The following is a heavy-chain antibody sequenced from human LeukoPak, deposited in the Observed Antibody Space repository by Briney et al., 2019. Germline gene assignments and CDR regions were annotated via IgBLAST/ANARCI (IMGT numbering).Heavy chain of an antibody. CDR2: IFHSGVT. J-gene: IGHJ6*02. CDR3: ARDLAIAAAHGGGMDV. V-gene: IGHV4-4*02. D-gene: IGHD6-13*01. CDR1: GDSVNNTNW. Sequence: SGTLSFTCAVSGDSVNNTNWWTWVRQSPGKGLEWIGEIFHSGVTNYNPSLKSRVTISVDTSKNQFSLKLSSVTAADTAVYYCARDLAIAAAHGGGMDVWGQGTTVTVSS.